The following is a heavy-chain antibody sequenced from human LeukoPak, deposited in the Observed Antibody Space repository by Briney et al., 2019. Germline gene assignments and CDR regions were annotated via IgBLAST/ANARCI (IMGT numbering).Heavy chain of an antibody. Sequence: GGSLRLSCAASGFTFSSYAMHWVRQAPGKGLEYVSAISSNGGSTYYANSVKGRFTISRDNSKNTLYLQMGSLRAEDMAVYYCARAKGGYPTYYYMDVWGKGTTVTVSS. CDR1: GFTFSSYA. V-gene: IGHV3-64*01. D-gene: IGHD3-22*01. CDR2: ISSNGGST. CDR3: ARAKGGYPTYYYMDV. J-gene: IGHJ6*03.